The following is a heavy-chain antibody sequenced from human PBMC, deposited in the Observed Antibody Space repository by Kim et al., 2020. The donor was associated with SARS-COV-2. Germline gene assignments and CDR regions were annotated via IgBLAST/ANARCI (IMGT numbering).Heavy chain of an antibody. D-gene: IGHD3-10*01. V-gene: IGHV4-59*01. CDR3: ARGGHETFDI. CDR1: GGSISGFY. Sequence: SETLSLTCSVSGGSISGFYWSWVRQPPGKGLEWIGYIYYSGNTNYNPSLKTRVDISVDTSKNQFSLKVNSVIAADTAVYFCARGGHETFDIWGQGTIVSVSS. CDR2: IYYSGNT. J-gene: IGHJ3*02.